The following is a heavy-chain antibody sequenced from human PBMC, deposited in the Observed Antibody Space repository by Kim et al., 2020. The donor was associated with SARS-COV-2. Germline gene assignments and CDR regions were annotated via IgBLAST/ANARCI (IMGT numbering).Heavy chain of an antibody. CDR3: AKDDYYGSGSYYTPLR. J-gene: IGHJ4*02. CDR2: ISGSGGST. D-gene: IGHD3-10*01. V-gene: IGHV3-23*01. CDR1: GFTFSSYA. Sequence: GGSLRLSCAASGFTFSSYAMSWVRQAPGKGLEWVSAISGSGGSTYYADSVKGRFTISRDNSKNTLYLQMNSLRAEDTAVYYCAKDDYYGSGSYYTPLRWGQGTLVTVSS.